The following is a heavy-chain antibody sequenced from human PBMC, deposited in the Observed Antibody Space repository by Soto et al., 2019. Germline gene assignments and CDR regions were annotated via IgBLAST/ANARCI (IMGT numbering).Heavy chain of an antibody. D-gene: IGHD1-26*01. J-gene: IGHJ4*02. V-gene: IGHV1-18*01. CDR2: ISAYNGNT. CDR3: ARASKWELLTNFDY. Sequence: GASVKVSCKASGHTFTSYGISWVRQAPGQGLEWMGWISAYNGNTNYAQKLQGRVTMTTDTSTSTAYMELRSLRSDDTAVYYCARASKWELLTNFDYWGQGTLVTVSS. CDR1: GHTFTSYG.